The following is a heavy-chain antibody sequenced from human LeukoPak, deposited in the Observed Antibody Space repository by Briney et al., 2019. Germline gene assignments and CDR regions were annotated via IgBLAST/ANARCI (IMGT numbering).Heavy chain of an antibody. CDR2: ISGSGGST. V-gene: IGHV3-23*01. CDR3: AKVRGVIYFDY. Sequence: PGGSLRLSCAASGFTFSSYAMNWVRQAPGKGLEWVSTISGSGGSTHYADSVKGRFTISRDNSKNTLYLQMNSLRAEDTAVYYCAKVRGVIYFDYWGQGTLVTVSS. D-gene: IGHD3-10*01. CDR1: GFTFSSYA. J-gene: IGHJ4*02.